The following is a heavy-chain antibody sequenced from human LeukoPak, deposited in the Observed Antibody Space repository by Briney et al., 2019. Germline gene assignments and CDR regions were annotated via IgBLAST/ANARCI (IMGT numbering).Heavy chain of an antibody. V-gene: IGHV3-72*01. J-gene: IGHJ4*02. CDR1: GFTFSDHY. CDR2: TRNKANSYTT. D-gene: IGHD3-10*01. Sequence: AGGSLRLSCAASGFTFSDHYMDWVRQAPGKGLEWVGRTRNKANSYTTEYAASVKGRFTISRDDSKNSLYLQMNSLKTEDTAVYYCARGHYGSGSYYNAPDYWGQGTLVTVSS. CDR3: ARGHYGSGSYYNAPDY.